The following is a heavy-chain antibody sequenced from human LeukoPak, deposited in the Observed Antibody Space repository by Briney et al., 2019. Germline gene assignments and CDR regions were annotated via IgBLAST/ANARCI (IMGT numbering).Heavy chain of an antibody. J-gene: IGHJ6*03. CDR1: GGSISSSSYY. Sequence: PSETLSLTCTVSGGSISSSSYYWGWIRQPPGKGLEWIGSIYYSGSTYYNPSLKSRVTISVDTSKNQFSLKLSSVTAADTAVYYCARVRGLVGATPDYYYYYMDVWGKGTTVTVSS. CDR2: IYYSGST. V-gene: IGHV4-39*07. D-gene: IGHD1-26*01. CDR3: ARVRGLVGATPDYYYYYMDV.